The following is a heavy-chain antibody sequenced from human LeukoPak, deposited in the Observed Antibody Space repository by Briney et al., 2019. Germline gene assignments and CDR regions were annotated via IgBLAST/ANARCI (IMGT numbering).Heavy chain of an antibody. CDR1: GFTFSTYS. Sequence: GRSLRLSCAASGFTFSTYSMNWVRQAPGKGLEWVSYISSGSSTIYYAESVKGRFTISRDNAKNTLYLQMNSLRVEDTAVYYCARDRMNINGGWGQGTLVTVSS. CDR2: ISSGSSTI. D-gene: IGHD2/OR15-2a*01. CDR3: ARDRMNINGG. J-gene: IGHJ4*02. V-gene: IGHV3-48*04.